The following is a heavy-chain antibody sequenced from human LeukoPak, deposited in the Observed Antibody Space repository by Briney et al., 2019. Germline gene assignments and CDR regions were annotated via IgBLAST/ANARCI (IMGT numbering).Heavy chain of an antibody. Sequence: GGSLRLSCAASGFTFSGYGMHWVRQAPGKGLEWVAVIWYDGSNKYYADSVKGRFTISRDNSKNTLYLQMNSLRAEDTAVYYCARGGYYYDSSGYLLPLDYWGQGTLVTVSS. D-gene: IGHD3-22*01. V-gene: IGHV3-33*01. CDR1: GFTFSGYG. CDR2: IWYDGSNK. J-gene: IGHJ4*02. CDR3: ARGGYYYDSSGYLLPLDY.